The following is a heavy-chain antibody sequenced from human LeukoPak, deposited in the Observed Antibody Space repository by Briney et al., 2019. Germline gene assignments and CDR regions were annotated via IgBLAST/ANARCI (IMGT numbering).Heavy chain of an antibody. J-gene: IGHJ4*02. V-gene: IGHV1-69*01. CDR3: ARPGDYGDYETPYYFDY. CDR2: IFGTA. D-gene: IGHD4-17*01. Sequence: IFGTANYAQKFQGRVTITADESTSTSYMELSSLRSEDTAVYYCARPGDYGDYETPYYFDYWGQGTLVTVSS.